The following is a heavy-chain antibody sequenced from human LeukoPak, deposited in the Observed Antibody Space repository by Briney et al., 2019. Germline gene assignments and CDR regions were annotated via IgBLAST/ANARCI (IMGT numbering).Heavy chain of an antibody. Sequence: ASVKVSCKASGYIFTDYFIHWVRQAPGQGLEWMGWINPNTGATNFAQKFQGRVTMTRDTSISTGYMELGSLTSDDTAVYYCTRGRTVAPGAAPPYDHWGQGTLVIVSS. CDR2: INPNTGAT. J-gene: IGHJ4*02. D-gene: IGHD2-2*01. CDR3: TRGRTVAPGAAPPYDH. CDR1: GYIFTDYF. V-gene: IGHV1-2*02.